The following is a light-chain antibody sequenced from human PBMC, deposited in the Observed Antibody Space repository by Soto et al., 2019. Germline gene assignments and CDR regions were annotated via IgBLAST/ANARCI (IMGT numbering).Light chain of an antibody. CDR2: GAS. Sequence: EIVLTQSPGTLSLSPGERATLSCRASQSVGSSFLAWFQHKPGQAPRLLIYGASTSATGIPARFSGSGSGTEFTLTISSLQSEDFAVYYCQQYNNWITFGQGTRLEIK. V-gene: IGKV3-15*01. CDR3: QQYNNWIT. J-gene: IGKJ5*01. CDR1: QSVGSS.